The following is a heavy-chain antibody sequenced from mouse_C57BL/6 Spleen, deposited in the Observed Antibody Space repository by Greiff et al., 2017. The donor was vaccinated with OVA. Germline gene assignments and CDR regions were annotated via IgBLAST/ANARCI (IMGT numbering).Heavy chain of an antibody. Sequence: VQLQQPGAELVKPGASVKLSCKASGYTFTSYWMHWVKQRPGQGLEWIGMIHPNSGSTNYNEKFKSKATLTVDKSSSTAYMQLSSLTSEDSAVYYCAILYYYGSDAYWGQGTLVTVSA. CDR2: IHPNSGST. J-gene: IGHJ3*01. CDR1: GYTFTSYW. CDR3: AILYYYGSDAY. V-gene: IGHV1-64*01. D-gene: IGHD1-1*01.